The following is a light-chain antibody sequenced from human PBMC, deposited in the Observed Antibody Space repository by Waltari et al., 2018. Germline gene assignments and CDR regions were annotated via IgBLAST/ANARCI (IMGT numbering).Light chain of an antibody. CDR1: QSLLHSNGYNY. V-gene: IGKV2-28*01. CDR2: LGS. CDR3: IQALQTPLLT. Sequence: DIVMTQSPLSLPVTPGEPASISCRSSQSLLHSNGYNYLDWYLQKPGQSPQLLIYLGSNRASGVPGRFSGSGSGTDFTLKSSRVEAEDVGVYYCIQALQTPLLTFGGGTKVEIK. J-gene: IGKJ4*01.